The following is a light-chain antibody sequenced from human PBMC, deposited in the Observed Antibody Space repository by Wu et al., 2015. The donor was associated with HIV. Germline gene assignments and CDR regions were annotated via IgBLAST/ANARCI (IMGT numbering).Light chain of an antibody. Sequence: TQSPDTLSLSPGETGTLFCRASQGVSSLAWFQKKHGQPPRLLIYDTSRRASGTPDKFSGSGSGTNFLLTITRLDPEDFAVYFRQDRESFGQGTKVD. J-gene: IGKJ3*01. CDR1: QGVSS. CDR2: DTS. CDR3: QDRES. V-gene: IGKV3D-20*02.